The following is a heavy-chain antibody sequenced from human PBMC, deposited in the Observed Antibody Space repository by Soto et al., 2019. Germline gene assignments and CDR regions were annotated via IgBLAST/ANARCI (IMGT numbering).Heavy chain of an antibody. CDR3: ARGDGSGSPEDYYYYYGMDV. J-gene: IGHJ6*02. D-gene: IGHD3-10*01. CDR2: IWYDGSNK. CDR1: GFTFSSYG. Sequence: GGSLRLSCAASGFTFSSYGMHWVRQAPGKGLEWVAVIWYDGSNKYYADSVKGRFTISRDNSKNTLYLQMNSLRAEDTAVYYCARGDGSGSPEDYYYYYGMDVWGQGTTVTVSS. V-gene: IGHV3-33*01.